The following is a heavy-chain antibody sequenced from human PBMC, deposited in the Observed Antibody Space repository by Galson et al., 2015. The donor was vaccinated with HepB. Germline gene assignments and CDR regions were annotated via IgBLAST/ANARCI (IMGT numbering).Heavy chain of an antibody. J-gene: IGHJ6*02. Sequence: SLRLSCAASGFTFSSYGMSWVRQAPGKGLEWVSTISGSGGNTYYADSVKGRFTISRDNSKNTLYLQMNSLRDEDTAVYYCAKFYGADLLWFGELWDWGQGTAVTVSS. CDR3: AKFYGADLLWFGELWD. D-gene: IGHD3-10*01. CDR1: GFTFSSYG. CDR2: ISGSGGNT. V-gene: IGHV3-23*01.